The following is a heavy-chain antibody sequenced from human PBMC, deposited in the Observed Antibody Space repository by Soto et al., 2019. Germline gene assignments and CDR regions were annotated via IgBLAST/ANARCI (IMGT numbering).Heavy chain of an antibody. CDR3: ARVGDYGYYYYYMDV. D-gene: IGHD4-17*01. Sequence: GSLRLSCAASGFTVSSNYMSWVRQAPGKGLEWVSVIYRGGSTYYADSVKGRFTISRHNSKNTLYLQMNSLRAEDTAVYYCARVGDYGYYYYYMDVWGKGTTVTVSS. V-gene: IGHV3-53*04. CDR1: GFTVSSNY. CDR2: IYRGGST. J-gene: IGHJ6*03.